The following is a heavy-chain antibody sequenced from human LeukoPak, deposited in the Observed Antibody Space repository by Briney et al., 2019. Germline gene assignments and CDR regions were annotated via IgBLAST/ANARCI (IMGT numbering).Heavy chain of an antibody. Sequence: PGGSLRLSCAASGFTFSSYSMNWVRQAPGKGLEWVSSISSSSYIYYADSVKGRFTISRDNAKNSLYLQMNSLRAEDTAVYYCARGGGGYSYGYPGFDYWGQGTLVTVSS. V-gene: IGHV3-21*01. J-gene: IGHJ4*02. D-gene: IGHD5-18*01. CDR1: GFTFSSYS. CDR2: ISSSSYI. CDR3: ARGGGGYSYGYPGFDY.